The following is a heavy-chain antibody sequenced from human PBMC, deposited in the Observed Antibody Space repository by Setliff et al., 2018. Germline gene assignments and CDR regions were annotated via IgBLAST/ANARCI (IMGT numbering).Heavy chain of an antibody. V-gene: IGHV1-46*03. D-gene: IGHD3-3*01. CDR3: ARDRYYNSWSGTSITAPHDAFGI. CDR2: INPSGGLT. J-gene: IGHJ3*02. CDR1: GFTLTNYY. Sequence: ASVKVSCKASGFTLTNYYMHWVRQAPGQGLEWMGIINPSGGLTRYAQKFQGRVTMTRDTSTSTVYMEVSSLRSEDTAVYYCARDRYYNSWSGTSITAPHDAFGIWGQGTMVTVSS.